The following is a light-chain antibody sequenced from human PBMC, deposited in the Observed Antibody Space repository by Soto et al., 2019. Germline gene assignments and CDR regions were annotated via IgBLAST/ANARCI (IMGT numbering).Light chain of an antibody. CDR1: QNINDW. J-gene: IGKJ1*01. V-gene: IGKV1-5*03. CDR2: RAS. CDR3: QQYNTFPT. Sequence: DIQMTQSPSTLSASVGDRVTLTCRASQNINDWLAWYQQKAGKAPKLLIYRASTLDSGVPSRFSGSGSGTEFTLTISSLQTDDFATYYCQQYNTFPTFGQGTKVEIK.